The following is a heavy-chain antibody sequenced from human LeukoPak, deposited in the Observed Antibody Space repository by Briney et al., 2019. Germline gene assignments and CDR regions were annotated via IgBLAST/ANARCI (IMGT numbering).Heavy chain of an antibody. J-gene: IGHJ3*02. CDR3: ARLSSGWYDDFDI. CDR1: GYTFTAYY. Sequence: ASVKVSCKASGYTFTAYYMHWVRQAPGQGLEWMGRINPNSGGTNYAQRFQGRVTMTRDTPISTAYMEMRRLKSDDTAVYYCARLSSGWYDDFDIWGQGTMVTVSS. D-gene: IGHD6-19*01. CDR2: INPNSGGT. V-gene: IGHV1-2*06.